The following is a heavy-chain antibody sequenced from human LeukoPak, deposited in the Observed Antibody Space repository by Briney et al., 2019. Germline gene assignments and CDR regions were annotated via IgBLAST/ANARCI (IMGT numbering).Heavy chain of an antibody. CDR1: GYTFTGYY. CDR3: ASGGEVCSSTSCYRGHEY. D-gene: IGHD2-2*01. J-gene: IGHJ4*02. V-gene: IGHV1-2*02. CDR2: INPDTGGT. Sequence: GASVKVSCKASGYTFTGYYMHWVRQAPGQGLEWMGWINPDTGGTSYAQRFQGRVTMTRDTSISTAYMELIRLTSDDTAVYYCASGGEVCSSTSCYRGHEYWGQGTLVTVSS.